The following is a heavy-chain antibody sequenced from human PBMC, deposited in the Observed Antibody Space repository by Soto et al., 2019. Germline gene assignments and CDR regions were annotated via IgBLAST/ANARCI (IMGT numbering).Heavy chain of an antibody. Sequence: SETLSLTCAVYGGSFSGYYWSWTRQPPGKGLEWIGEINHSGSTNYNPSLKSRVTISVDTSKNQFSLKLSSVTAADTAVYYCARGLPPAGIAAAGRGAYYFDYWGQGTLVTVSS. CDR1: GGSFSGYY. CDR2: INHSGST. V-gene: IGHV4-34*01. D-gene: IGHD6-13*01. J-gene: IGHJ4*02. CDR3: ARGLPPAGIAAAGRGAYYFDY.